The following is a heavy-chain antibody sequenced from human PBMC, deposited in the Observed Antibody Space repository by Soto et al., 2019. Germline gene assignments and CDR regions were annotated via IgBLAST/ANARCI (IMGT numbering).Heavy chain of an antibody. CDR1: GYTFTSYD. J-gene: IGHJ4*02. Sequence: ASVKVSCKASGYTFTSYDINWVRQAPGQGLEWMGWISAYNGNTNYAQKLQGRVTMTTDTSTSTAYMELRSLRSDDTAVYYCARLGYCSGGSCYGAGYWGQGTLVTVSS. CDR3: ARLGYCSGGSCYGAGY. D-gene: IGHD2-15*01. CDR2: ISAYNGNT. V-gene: IGHV1-18*01.